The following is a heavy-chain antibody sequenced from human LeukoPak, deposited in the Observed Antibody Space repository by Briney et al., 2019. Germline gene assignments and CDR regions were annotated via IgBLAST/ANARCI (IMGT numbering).Heavy chain of an antibody. D-gene: IGHD5-18*01. V-gene: IGHV3-23*01. CDR1: GFTFSSYA. CDR3: AKAWVANSLDYYYYMDV. CDR2: ISGSGGST. J-gene: IGHJ6*03. Sequence: GASVKVSCKASGFTFSSYAMSWVRQAPGKGLEWVSAISGSGGSTYYADSVKGRFTISRDNSKNTLYLQMNSLRAEDTAVYYCAKAWVANSLDYYYYMDVWGKGTTVTVSS.